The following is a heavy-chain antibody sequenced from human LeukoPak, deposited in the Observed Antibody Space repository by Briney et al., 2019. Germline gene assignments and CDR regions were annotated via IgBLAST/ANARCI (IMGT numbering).Heavy chain of an antibody. CDR3: ARASGDSVGYYYYMDV. Sequence: SETLSLTCTVSRYSISSGYYWGWIRQPPGKGLEWIGSIYHSGSTYYNPSLKSRVTISVDTSKNQFSLKLSSVTAADTAVYYCARASGDSVGYYYYMDVWGKGTTVTVSS. CDR2: IYHSGST. V-gene: IGHV4-38-2*02. CDR1: RYSISSGYY. J-gene: IGHJ6*03. D-gene: IGHD3-10*01.